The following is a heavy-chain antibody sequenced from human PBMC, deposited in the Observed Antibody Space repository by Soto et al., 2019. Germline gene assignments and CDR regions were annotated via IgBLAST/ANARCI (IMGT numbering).Heavy chain of an antibody. CDR1: GFTFSSYG. J-gene: IGHJ4*02. Sequence: QVQLVESGGGVVQPGRSLRLSCAASGFTFSSYGMHWVRQAPGKGLEWVAVISYDGSNTYYADSVKGRFTISRDNSKNTEYLQMNSLRAEDTAVYYCAKDRSGGSCYSRACDFDFWGQGTLVTVSS. CDR2: ISYDGSNT. CDR3: AKDRSGGSCYSRACDFDF. D-gene: IGHD2-15*01. V-gene: IGHV3-30*18.